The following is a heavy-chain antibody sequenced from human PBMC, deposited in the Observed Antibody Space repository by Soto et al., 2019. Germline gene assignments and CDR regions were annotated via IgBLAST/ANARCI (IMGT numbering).Heavy chain of an antibody. CDR2: IFTGGGT. CDR3: ARDLGRDTNQH. Sequence: EVHLVESGGGLIQPGGSLRLSCAASGFTDSNYYMSWVRQAPGKGLEWVSVIFTGGGTSYAYSVKGRFTISRDNSKNTVFLQMNSLRAEDAAVYYCARDLGRDTNQHWGQGTLVTVSS. CDR1: GFTDSNYY. J-gene: IGHJ1*01. D-gene: IGHD2-21*02. V-gene: IGHV3-53*01.